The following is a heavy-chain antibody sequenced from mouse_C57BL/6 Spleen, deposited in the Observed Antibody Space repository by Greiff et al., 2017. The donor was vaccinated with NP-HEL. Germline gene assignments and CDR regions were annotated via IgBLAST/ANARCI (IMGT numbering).Heavy chain of an antibody. CDR3: TRAHYGNPWFAY. CDR1: GYTFTDYE. J-gene: IGHJ3*01. Sequence: QVQLQQSGAELVRPGASVTLSCKASGYTFTDYEMHWVKQTPVHGLEWIGAIDPETGGTAYNQKFKGKAILTADKSSSTAYMELRSLTSEDSAVYYCTRAHYGNPWFAYWGQGTLVTVSA. D-gene: IGHD2-1*01. V-gene: IGHV1-15*01. CDR2: IDPETGGT.